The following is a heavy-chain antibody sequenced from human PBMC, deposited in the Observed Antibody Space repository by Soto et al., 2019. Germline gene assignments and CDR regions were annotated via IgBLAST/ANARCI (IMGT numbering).Heavy chain of an antibody. CDR2: IIPILGIA. J-gene: IGHJ4*02. V-gene: IGHV1-69*02. D-gene: IGHD3-3*01. CDR1: GGTFSSYT. CDR3: ARGSYYDFWSGSTLDDY. Sequence: SVKVSCKASGGTFSSYTISWVRQAPGQGLEWMGRIIPILGIANYAQKFQGRVTITADKSTSTAYMELSSLRSEDTAVYYCARGSYYDFWSGSTLDDYWGQGTLVTVSS.